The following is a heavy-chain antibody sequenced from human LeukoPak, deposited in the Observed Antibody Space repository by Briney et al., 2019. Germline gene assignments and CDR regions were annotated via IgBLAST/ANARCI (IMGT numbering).Heavy chain of an antibody. CDR1: GGSISGYF. V-gene: IGHV4-59*03. CDR2: IYYTGAA. D-gene: IGHD4-17*01. CDR3: AKFATVTTPNWIDP. J-gene: IGHJ5*02. Sequence: SETLTLTCTVSGGSISGYFWGWIRQPPGEGLEFIGYIYYTGAASYKPSLSSRVTMSVDTSKNQFSLKLTSVTAADTAVYYCAKFATVTTPNWIDPWGQGILVTVSS.